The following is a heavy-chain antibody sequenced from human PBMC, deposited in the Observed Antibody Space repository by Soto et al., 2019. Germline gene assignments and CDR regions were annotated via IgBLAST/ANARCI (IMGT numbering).Heavy chain of an antibody. CDR3: VKAGSSDAFDI. J-gene: IGHJ3*02. CDR1: GFTFSTYA. V-gene: IGHV3-64*01. CDR2: ISSNGGST. Sequence: GGSLRLSCAASGFTFSTYAMHWVRQAPGKGLEYVSAISSNGGSTYYANSVKGRFTISRDNSKNTLYLQMSSLRAEDTAVYYCVKAGSSDAFDIWGRGTMVTVSS. D-gene: IGHD1-26*01.